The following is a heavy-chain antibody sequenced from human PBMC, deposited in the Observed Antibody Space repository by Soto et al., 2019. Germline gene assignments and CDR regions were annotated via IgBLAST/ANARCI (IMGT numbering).Heavy chain of an antibody. CDR2: IIPIPDIT. Sequence: QVQLVQSWAEVRKTGSSVKVSCKAPGGTFSTYIISWVRQAPGQGLEWMGRIIPIPDITTYAQKFQGRVTVTADRSTSTAYMELTSLKSEDTAVYYCARDRITTRGDAFDLWGQGTMVTVSS. CDR3: ARDRITTRGDAFDL. CDR1: GGTFSTYI. V-gene: IGHV1-69*08. J-gene: IGHJ3*01. D-gene: IGHD3-3*01.